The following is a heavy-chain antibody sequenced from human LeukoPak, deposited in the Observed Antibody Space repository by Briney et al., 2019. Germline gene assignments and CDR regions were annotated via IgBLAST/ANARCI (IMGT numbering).Heavy chain of an antibody. CDR1: GYTFTSYY. CDR2: INPSGGST. D-gene: IGHD2-15*01. J-gene: IGHJ4*02. V-gene: IGHV1-46*01. Sequence: ASVKVSCKASGYTFTSYYMHRVRQAPGQGLEWMGIINPSGGSTSYAQKFQGRVTMTRDTSTSTVYMELSSLRSEDTAVYYCARDRDCSGGSCYSRYYFDYWGQGTLVTVSS. CDR3: ARDRDCSGGSCYSRYYFDY.